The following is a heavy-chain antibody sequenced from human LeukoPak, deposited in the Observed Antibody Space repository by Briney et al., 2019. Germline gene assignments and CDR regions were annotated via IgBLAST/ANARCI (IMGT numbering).Heavy chain of an antibody. V-gene: IGHV6-1*01. CDR2: TYYRSKWYN. Sequence: PSQTLSLTCAISGDSVSSNSAACNWIRQSPSRGLEWLRRTYYRSKWYNDYAVSVKSRITINPDTSKDQFSLLLNSVTPEDTAVYYCARQYNGCFGYWGQGTLVTVSS. J-gene: IGHJ1*01. D-gene: IGHD2-15*01. CDR1: GDSVSSNSAA. CDR3: ARQYNGCFGY.